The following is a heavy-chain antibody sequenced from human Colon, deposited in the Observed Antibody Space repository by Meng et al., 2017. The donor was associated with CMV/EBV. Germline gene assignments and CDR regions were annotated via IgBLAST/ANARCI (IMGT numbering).Heavy chain of an antibody. V-gene: IGHV3-74*03. Sequence: GESLKISCAASGFTFSSYWMHWVRQAPGKGLVWVSRINSDGSSKTYADSVKGRFTISRDNAKNTLYLQMNSLRAEDTAVYYCARDPEQLVGGDYYFDYWGQGTLVTVSS. CDR3: ARDPEQLVGGDYYFDY. J-gene: IGHJ4*02. CDR1: GFTFSSYW. CDR2: INSDGSSK. D-gene: IGHD6-6*01.